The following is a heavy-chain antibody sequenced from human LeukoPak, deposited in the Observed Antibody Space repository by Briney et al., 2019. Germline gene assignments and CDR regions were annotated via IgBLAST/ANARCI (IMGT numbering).Heavy chain of an antibody. CDR3: ATSDGDYTAGYYYYMRA. V-gene: IGHV1-2*02. Sequence: ASVKVSCKASGYTFTGYYFHWVRQAPGQGLEWMAWINPNTAGTNYAQKFLGRVTLTWDTSISTAYMELNSLTSDDTAVYYCATSDGDYTAGYYYYMRAGGKGPRSPSP. CDR2: INPNTAGT. D-gene: IGHD4-17*01. J-gene: IGHJ6*03. CDR1: GYTFTGYY.